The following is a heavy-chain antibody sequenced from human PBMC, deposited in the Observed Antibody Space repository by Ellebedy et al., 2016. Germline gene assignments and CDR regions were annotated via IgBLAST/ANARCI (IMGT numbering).Heavy chain of an antibody. CDR3: ARDRTRGTIFGVVIAGGFDY. Sequence: SETLSLXCTVSGGSISSGGYYWSWIRQHPGKGLEWIGYIYYSGSTYYNPSLKSRVTISVDTSKNQFSLKLSSVTAADTAVYYCARDRTRGTIFGVVIAGGFDYWGQGTLVTVSS. V-gene: IGHV4-31*03. D-gene: IGHD3-3*01. CDR2: IYYSGST. J-gene: IGHJ4*02. CDR1: GGSISSGGYY.